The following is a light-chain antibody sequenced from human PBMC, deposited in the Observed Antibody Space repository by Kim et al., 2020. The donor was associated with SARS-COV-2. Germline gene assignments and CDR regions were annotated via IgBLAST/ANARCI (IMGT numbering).Light chain of an antibody. CDR1: QVIANW. CDR2: AAS. Sequence: DIQMTQSPSSVSASVGDRVTIACRASQVIANWVAWYQQKPGRAPKLLIYAASKLQSDVPSRFSGSGSGTDFTLTISSLQPEDCATYYCQQINSFPVAFAQGTKMDIK. J-gene: IGKJ1*01. V-gene: IGKV1-12*01. CDR3: QQINSFPVA.